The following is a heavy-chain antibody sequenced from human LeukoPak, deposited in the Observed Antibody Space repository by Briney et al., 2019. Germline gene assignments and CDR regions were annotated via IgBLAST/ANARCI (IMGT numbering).Heavy chain of an antibody. Sequence: PSQTLSLTCTVSGGSISSYYWSWIRQPPGKGLEWIGYIYYSGSTNYNPSLKSRVTISVDTSKNQFSLKLSSVTAADTAVYYCARVPRSYYYYYYMDVWGKGTTVTVSS. J-gene: IGHJ6*03. V-gene: IGHV4-59*01. CDR1: GGSISSYY. CDR2: IYYSGST. CDR3: ARVPRSYYYYYYMDV.